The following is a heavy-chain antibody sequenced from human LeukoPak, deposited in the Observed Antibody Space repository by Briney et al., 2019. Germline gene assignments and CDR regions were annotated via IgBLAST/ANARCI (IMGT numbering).Heavy chain of an antibody. CDR1: GGSISSYY. J-gene: IGHJ4*02. V-gene: IGHV4-59*01. CDR2: IYYSGST. D-gene: IGHD1-26*01. CDR3: AGWPIVGATTIDY. Sequence: SETLYLTCTVSGGSISSYYWSWIRQPPGKGLEWIGYIYYSGSTNYNPSLKSRVTISVDTSKNQFSLKLSSVTAAGTAVYYCAGWPIVGATTIDYWGQGTLVTVSS.